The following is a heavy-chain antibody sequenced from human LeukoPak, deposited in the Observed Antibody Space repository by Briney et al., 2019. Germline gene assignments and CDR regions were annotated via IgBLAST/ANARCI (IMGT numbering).Heavy chain of an antibody. D-gene: IGHD4/OR15-4a*01. CDR3: ARLTMVLAFDI. J-gene: IGHJ3*02. CDR1: GVTVSSNY. Sequence: GGSLRLSCAASGVTVSSNYMSWVRQAPGKGLEWVSVIYSGGSTYYADSVKGRFTISRDNSKNTLYLQMNSLRVEDTAVYYCARLTMVLAFDIWGQGTMVTVSS. CDR2: IYSGGST. V-gene: IGHV3-53*01.